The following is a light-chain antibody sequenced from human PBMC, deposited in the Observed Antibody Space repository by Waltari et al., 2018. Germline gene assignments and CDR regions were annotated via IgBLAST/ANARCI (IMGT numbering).Light chain of an antibody. CDR1: NSNIGNNY. V-gene: IGLV1-47*01. CDR3: AAWDDSLGGWV. Sequence: QSVLTQPPSASGTPGQGVTISCSGSNSNIGNNYVSWYQQLPGTAPKLLIYRDNERPSGGPDQCSGSKSGTSASLAISVLRSDNEADYYCAAWDDSLGGWVFGGGTKLTVL. J-gene: IGLJ3*02. CDR2: RDN.